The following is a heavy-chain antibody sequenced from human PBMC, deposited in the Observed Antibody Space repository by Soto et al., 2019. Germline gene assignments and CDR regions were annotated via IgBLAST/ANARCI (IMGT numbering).Heavy chain of an antibody. D-gene: IGHD6-13*01. CDR3: ARDVSPGSSSLYLDAFDI. J-gene: IGHJ3*02. CDR2: INRDGSKK. V-gene: IGHV3-7*03. Sequence: EVQLEESGGDLVQPGGSLRLSCAASGFTLSAYWMTWVRQAPGKGLEWVANINRDGSKKSYLASVRGLFTISRDNVGNLLYLQMDSLRADDTALYYCARDVSPGSSSLYLDAFDIWGQGTMVTVSS. CDR1: GFTLSAYW.